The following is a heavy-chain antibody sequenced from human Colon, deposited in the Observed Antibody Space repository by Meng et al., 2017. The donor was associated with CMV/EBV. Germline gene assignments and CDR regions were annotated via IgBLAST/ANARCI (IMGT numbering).Heavy chain of an antibody. V-gene: IGHV1-69*10. D-gene: IGHD2-21*02. J-gene: IGHJ3*01. CDR1: GLTFGSSA. CDR2: IIPFLGVP. CDR3: ATSSCVTAVTCAVALEPEDAFDV. Sequence: SVKVSCKTSGLTFGSSAISWVRQAPGQGLEWMGGIIPFLGVPKYTEKFQGRATFTADTSTSTAYMELSSLRSEDTAMYYCATSSCVTAVTCAVALEPEDAFDVWGQGTMVTVSS.